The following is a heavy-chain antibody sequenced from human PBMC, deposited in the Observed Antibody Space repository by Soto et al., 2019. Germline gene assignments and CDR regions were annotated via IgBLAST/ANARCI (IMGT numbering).Heavy chain of an antibody. CDR2: ISSSSSYI. Sequence: PGGSLRLSCAASGFTFSSYSMNWVRQAPGKGLEWVSSISSSSSYIYYADSVKGRFTISRDNAKNSLYLQMNSLRAEDTAVYYCARDLGMADTYYYGMGVWGQGTPVTVSS. J-gene: IGHJ6*02. D-gene: IGHD6-19*01. V-gene: IGHV3-21*01. CDR1: GFTFSSYS. CDR3: ARDLGMADTYYYGMGV.